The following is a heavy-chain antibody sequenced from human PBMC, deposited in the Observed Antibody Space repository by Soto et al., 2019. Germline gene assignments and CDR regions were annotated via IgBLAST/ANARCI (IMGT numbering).Heavy chain of an antibody. V-gene: IGHV3-23*01. D-gene: IGHD1-26*01. J-gene: IGHJ4*02. CDR2: ISGSGGST. Sequence: GGSLRLSCAASGITFRNYAMSWVRQAPGKGLEWVSSISGSGGSTYYADSLKGRSTISRDNSKNTLYLQMNSLRAEDTAVYYCAKDPEWELPKYYFDYWGQGTLVTVSS. CDR3: AKDPEWELPKYYFDY. CDR1: GITFRNYA.